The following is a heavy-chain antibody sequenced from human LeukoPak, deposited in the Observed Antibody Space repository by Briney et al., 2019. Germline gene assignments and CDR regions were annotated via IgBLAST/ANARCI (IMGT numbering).Heavy chain of an antibody. CDR2: ISSSSSYI. V-gene: IGHV3-21*01. CDR3: ARVGGRMGDYFDY. Sequence: GGSLRLSCAASGFTFSSYSINWVRQTPGKGLEWVSSISSSSSYIYYADSVKGRFTISRDNAKNSLYLQMNSLRAEDTAVYYCARVGGRMGDYFDYWGQGTLVTVSS. CDR1: GFTFSSYS. J-gene: IGHJ4*02. D-gene: IGHD3-16*01.